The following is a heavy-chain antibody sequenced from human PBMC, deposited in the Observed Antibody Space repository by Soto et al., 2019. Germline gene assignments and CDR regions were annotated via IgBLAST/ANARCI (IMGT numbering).Heavy chain of an antibody. J-gene: IGHJ4*02. CDR2: ISGSGGST. CDR3: AKTPRPTVTTSDYGY. Sequence: EVQLLESGGGLVQPGGSLRLSCAASGFTFSSYAMSWVRQAPGKGLEWVSAISGSGGSTYYADSVKGRFTISRDNSKDTLYLQMNSLRAEDTAVYYCAKTPRPTVTTSDYGYWGQGTLVTVSS. V-gene: IGHV3-23*01. D-gene: IGHD4-17*01. CDR1: GFTFSSYA.